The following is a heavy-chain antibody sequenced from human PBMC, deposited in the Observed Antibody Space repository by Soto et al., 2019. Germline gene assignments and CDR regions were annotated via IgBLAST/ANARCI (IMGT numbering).Heavy chain of an antibody. J-gene: IGHJ3*02. Sequence: GGSLRLSCAASGFTFSNAWMSWVRQAPGKGLEWVGRIKSKTDGGTTDYAAPVKGRFTISRDDSKNTLYLQMNSLKTEDTAVYYCISRYNWNDGAFDIWGQGTMVTVSS. CDR2: IKSKTDGGTT. CDR3: ISRYNWNDGAFDI. CDR1: GFTFSNAW. V-gene: IGHV3-15*01. D-gene: IGHD1-1*01.